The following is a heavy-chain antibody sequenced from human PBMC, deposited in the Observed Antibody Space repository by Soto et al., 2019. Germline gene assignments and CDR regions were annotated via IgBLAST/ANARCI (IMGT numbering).Heavy chain of an antibody. CDR2: INHSGRT. D-gene: IGHD3-3*01. J-gene: IGHJ5*02. V-gene: IGHV4-34*01. Sequence: SETLCLTWAVEGGSCRGYDGSWIRQPPGKGLEWIGEINHSGRTNYNPSLKSRVTISVDTSKNQYSLKLRCGTAADTAVYYFARWGLGEWLLYAWFDPWGQGTLVTVSS. CDR3: ARWGLGEWLLYAWFDP. CDR1: GGSCRGYD.